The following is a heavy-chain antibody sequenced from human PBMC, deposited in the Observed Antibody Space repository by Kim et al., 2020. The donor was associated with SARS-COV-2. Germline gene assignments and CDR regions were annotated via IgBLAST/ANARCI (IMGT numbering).Heavy chain of an antibody. V-gene: IGHV1-69*01. J-gene: IGHJ2*01. CDR3: AWGDFDL. Sequence: IYGTANDAKKFQGRVTITADESTRTAYMELSSLRSEDTAVYYCAWGDFDLWGRGTLVTVSS. CDR2: IYGTA. D-gene: IGHD3-16*01.